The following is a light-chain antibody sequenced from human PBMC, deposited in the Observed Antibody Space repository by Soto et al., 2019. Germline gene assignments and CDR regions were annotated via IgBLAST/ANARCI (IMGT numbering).Light chain of an antibody. CDR3: PQYDNWPPIT. CDR2: GAS. CDR1: QSVSSN. Sequence: EIVMTQSPATLSVSPGERATLSCRASQSVSSNLAWYQQKPGRAPRLLIYGASTRATGIPARFSGSGSGTEVTPHISSLQSEDFAVYYCPQYDNWPPITFGQGTQLEIK. V-gene: IGKV3-15*01. J-gene: IGKJ5*01.